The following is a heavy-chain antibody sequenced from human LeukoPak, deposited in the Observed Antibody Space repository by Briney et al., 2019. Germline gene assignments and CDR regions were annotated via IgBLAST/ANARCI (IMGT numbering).Heavy chain of an antibody. J-gene: IGHJ6*03. CDR2: MNPNSGNT. CDR3: ARGRGYCSGGSCRRAHYYYYYMDV. D-gene: IGHD2-15*01. CDR1: GYTFTSYD. V-gene: IGHV1-8*01. Sequence: ASVKVSCKASGYTFTSYDINWVRQATGQGLEWMGWMNPNSGNTGYAQKFQGRVTMTRNTSRSTAYMELSSLRSEDTAVYYCARGRGYCSGGSCRRAHYYYYYMDVWGKGTTVTISS.